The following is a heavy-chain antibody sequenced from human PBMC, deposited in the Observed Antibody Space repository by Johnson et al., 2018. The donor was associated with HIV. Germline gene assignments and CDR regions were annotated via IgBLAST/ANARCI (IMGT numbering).Heavy chain of an antibody. Sequence: HVQLVESGGGVVQPGRSLRLSCAASGFTFSSYGMHWVRQAPGKGLEWVAVIWYDGSNKFYADSVKGRFTISRDTYKNTLNVQMNSLRAEDTAIYYCARDGGYTFFAFDTWGRGTLVTVSS. CDR2: IWYDGSNK. CDR1: GFTFSSYG. CDR3: ARDGGYTFFAFDT. D-gene: IGHD5-18*01. J-gene: IGHJ3*02. V-gene: IGHV3-33*01.